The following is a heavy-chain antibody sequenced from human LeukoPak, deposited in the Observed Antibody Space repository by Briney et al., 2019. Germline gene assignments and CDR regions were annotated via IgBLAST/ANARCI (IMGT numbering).Heavy chain of an antibody. V-gene: IGHV3-30-3*01. J-gene: IGHJ3*02. Sequence: GRSLRLSCAASGFTFSSYAMHWVRQAPGKGLEWVAVISYDGGNKYYADSVKGRFTISRDNSKNTLYLQMNSLRAEDTAVYYCAREEGTVTDHDAFDIWGQGTMVTVSS. CDR2: ISYDGGNK. CDR3: AREEGTVTDHDAFDI. D-gene: IGHD4-17*01. CDR1: GFTFSSYA.